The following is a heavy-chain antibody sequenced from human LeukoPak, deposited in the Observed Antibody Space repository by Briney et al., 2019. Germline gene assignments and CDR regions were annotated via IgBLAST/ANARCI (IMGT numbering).Heavy chain of an antibody. CDR3: ARERGIAAAEDY. CDR1: GGSISSSNW. V-gene: IGHV4-4*02. CDR2: IYHSGST. Sequence: SETLSLTCAVSGGSISSSNWWSWVRQPPGKGLEWIGEIYHSGSTNYNPSLKSRVTISVDTSKNQFSLKLSSVTAADTAVYYCARERGIAAAEDYWGQGTLVTVSS. J-gene: IGHJ4*02. D-gene: IGHD6-13*01.